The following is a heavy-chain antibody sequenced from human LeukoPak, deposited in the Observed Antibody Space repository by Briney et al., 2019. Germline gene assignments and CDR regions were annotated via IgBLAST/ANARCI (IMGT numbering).Heavy chain of an antibody. V-gene: IGHV1-2*02. Sequence: ASVKVPCKASGYTFTGYYMHWVRQAPGQGLEWMGWINPNSGGTNYAQKFQGRVTMTRDTSISTAYMELSRLRSDDTAVYYCARDLFSSSWYVIVYYYGMDVWGQGTTVTVSS. CDR1: GYTFTGYY. CDR2: INPNSGGT. D-gene: IGHD6-13*01. CDR3: ARDLFSSSWYVIVYYYGMDV. J-gene: IGHJ6*02.